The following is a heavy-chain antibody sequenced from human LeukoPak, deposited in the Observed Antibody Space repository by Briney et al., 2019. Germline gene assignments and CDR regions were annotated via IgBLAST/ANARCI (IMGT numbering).Heavy chain of an antibody. V-gene: IGHV3-33*01. CDR2: IWYDGSNK. CDR3: AREPGYYYYYGMDV. CDR1: GFTFSSYG. J-gene: IGHJ6*02. Sequence: GGSLRLSCAASGFTFSSYGMHWVRQAPGKGLEWVAVIWYDGSNKYYADSVKGRFTVSRDNSKNTLYLQMNSLRAEDTAVYYCAREPGYYYYYGMDVWGQGTTVTVSS.